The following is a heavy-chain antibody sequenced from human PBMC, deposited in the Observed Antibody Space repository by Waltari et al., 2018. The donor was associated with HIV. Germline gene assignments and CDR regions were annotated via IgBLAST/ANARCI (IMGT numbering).Heavy chain of an antibody. D-gene: IGHD4-17*01. CDR2: LYTSGST. Sequence: QLQESGPGLVKPSQTLSLTCTVSGGSISSGSYHWRWIRQPAGKGLEWIGRLYTSGSTDYNPSLKSRVTISLETSKNQFSLKWSSVTAADTAVYKCARHERYGDYDSPFDMWGLGTVVIVSS. CDR1: GGSISSGSYH. J-gene: IGHJ3*02. CDR3: ARHERYGDYDSPFDM. V-gene: IGHV4-61*02.